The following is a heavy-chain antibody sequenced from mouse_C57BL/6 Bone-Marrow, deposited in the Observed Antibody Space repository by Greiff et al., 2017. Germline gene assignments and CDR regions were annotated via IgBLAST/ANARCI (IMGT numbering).Heavy chain of an antibody. J-gene: IGHJ4*01. CDR2: INYDGSST. CDR1: GFTFSDYY. CDR3: ARGGLYAMDY. D-gene: IGHD2-13*01. V-gene: IGHV5-16*01. Sequence: EVKLVESEGGLVQPGSSMKLSCTASGFTFSDYYMAWVRQVPEKGLEWVANINYDGSSTYYLNSLKSRFIISRDTAKNILYLQMSSLKSEDTATYYCARGGLYAMDYWGQGTSVTVSS.